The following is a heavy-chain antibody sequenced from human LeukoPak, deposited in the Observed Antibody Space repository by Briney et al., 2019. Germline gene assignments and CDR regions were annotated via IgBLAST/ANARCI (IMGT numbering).Heavy chain of an antibody. V-gene: IGHV4-39*01. Sequence: KPSETLSLTCTVSGGSISSSSYYWGWIRQPPGKGLEWIGRIYYSGSTYYNPSLKSRVTISVDTSKNQFSLKLSSVTAADTAVYYCARPYGDPHQGYYFDYWGQGTLVTVSS. CDR3: ARPYGDPHQGYYFDY. CDR2: IYYSGST. J-gene: IGHJ4*02. CDR1: GGSISSSSYY. D-gene: IGHD4-17*01.